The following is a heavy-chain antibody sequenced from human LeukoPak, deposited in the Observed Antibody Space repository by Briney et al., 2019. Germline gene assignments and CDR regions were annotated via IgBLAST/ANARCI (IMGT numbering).Heavy chain of an antibody. V-gene: IGHV1-69*13. Sequence: ASVKVSCKASGGTFSSYAISWVRQAPGQGLEWMGRIIPIFGTANYAQKFQGRVTITADESTSTAYMELSSLRSEDTAVYYCALRAYYDFWSGYQSHYWGQGTLVTVSS. CDR1: GGTFSSYA. CDR3: ALRAYYDFWSGYQSHY. D-gene: IGHD3-3*01. J-gene: IGHJ4*02. CDR2: IIPIFGTA.